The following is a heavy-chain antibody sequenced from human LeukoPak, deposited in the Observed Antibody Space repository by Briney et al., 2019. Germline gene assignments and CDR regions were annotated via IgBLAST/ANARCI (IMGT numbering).Heavy chain of an antibody. CDR3: VRSQEQPAYWYFDL. V-gene: IGHV3-7*04. CDR1: GFTFSSYW. D-gene: IGHD3-16*01. CDR2: IQQDGSQK. J-gene: IGHJ2*01. Sequence: PGRSLRLSCAASGFTFSSYWMTCVRHPPGKWLEWVANIQQDGSQKYYVDSVKGRFTISRDHANKSLYLRMNSLIADDTAVYYCVRSQEQPAYWYFDLWGRGTLVTVSS.